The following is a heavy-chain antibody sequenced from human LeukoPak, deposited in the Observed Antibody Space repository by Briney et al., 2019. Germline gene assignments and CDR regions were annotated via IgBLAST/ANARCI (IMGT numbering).Heavy chain of an antibody. J-gene: IGHJ6*02. CDR3: ARDSSIYGMDV. V-gene: IGHV4-30-2*01. CDR1: GGSISSGGYS. Sequence: SETLSLTCAVSGGSISSGGYSWSWIQQPPGKGLEWIGYIYHSGSTYYNPSLKSRVTISVDRSKNQFSLKLSSVTAADTAVYYCARDSSIYGMDVWGQGTTVTVSS. D-gene: IGHD6-13*01. CDR2: IYHSGST.